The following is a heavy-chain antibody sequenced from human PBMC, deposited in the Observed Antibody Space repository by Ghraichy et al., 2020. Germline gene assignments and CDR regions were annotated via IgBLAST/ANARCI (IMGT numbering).Heavy chain of an antibody. CDR1: GFTFSSYS. D-gene: IGHD3-22*01. CDR3: ARDEKLLPRQPQVRPFDY. CDR2: ISSSSSYI. J-gene: IGHJ4*02. Sequence: GGSLRLSCAASGFTFSSYSMNWVRQAPGKGLEWVSSISSSSSYIYYADSVKGRFTISRDNAKNSLYLQMNSLRAEDTAVYYCARDEKLLPRQPQVRPFDYWGQGTLVTVSS. V-gene: IGHV3-21*01.